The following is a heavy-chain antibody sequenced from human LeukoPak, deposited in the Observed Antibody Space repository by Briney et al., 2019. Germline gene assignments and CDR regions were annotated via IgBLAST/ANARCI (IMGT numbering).Heavy chain of an antibody. CDR1: GGSISSGGYY. D-gene: IGHD3-3*01. Sequence: PSETLSLTCTVSGGSISSGGYYWSWIRQPPGKGLEWIGYIYHSGSTYYNPSLKSRVTISVDRSKNQFSLKLSSVTAADTAVYYCARKLRFLEWSHDRGAGELDYWGQGTLVTVSS. J-gene: IGHJ4*02. CDR2: IYHSGST. CDR3: ARKLRFLEWSHDRGAGELDY. V-gene: IGHV4-30-2*01.